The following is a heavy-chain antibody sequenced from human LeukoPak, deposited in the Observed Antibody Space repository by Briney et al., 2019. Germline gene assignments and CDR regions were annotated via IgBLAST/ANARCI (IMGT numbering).Heavy chain of an antibody. CDR3: ARDLGLHFDY. D-gene: IGHD5-12*01. V-gene: IGHV4-31*03. Sequence: SETLSLTCTVSGGSISSGGYYWSWIRQHPGKGLEWIGYIYYSGSTYYNPSLKSRVTISVDTSKNQFSLKLSSVTAADTAVHYCARDLGLHFDYWGQGTLVTVSS. CDR1: GGSISSGGYY. CDR2: IYYSGST. J-gene: IGHJ4*02.